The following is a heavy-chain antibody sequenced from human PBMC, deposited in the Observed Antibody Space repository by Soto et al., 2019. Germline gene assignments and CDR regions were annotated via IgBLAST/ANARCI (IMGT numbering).Heavy chain of an antibody. CDR3: AIVSSYYYDNSDYPWGAFDI. D-gene: IGHD3-22*01. CDR1: GYTFTNFD. J-gene: IGHJ3*02. V-gene: IGHV1-8*01. Sequence: QVQLVQSGAEVRKPGASVKVSCKASGYTFTNFDINWVRQTSGQGLEWMGWMNPNSGNTGYAHQFRGRVTMTRNTSINTAYMELSSLRSDDTAVYFCAIVSSYYYDNSDYPWGAFDIWGQGTMVTVSS. CDR2: MNPNSGNT.